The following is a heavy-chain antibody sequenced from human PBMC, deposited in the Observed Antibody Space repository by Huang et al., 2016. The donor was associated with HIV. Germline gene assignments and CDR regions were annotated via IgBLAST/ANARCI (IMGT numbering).Heavy chain of an antibody. CDR1: GFSILIYY. V-gene: IGHV1-46*03. D-gene: IGHD6-13*01. J-gene: IGHJ5*01. CDR2: VNPRGGGA. CDR3: AREGITPSGTEVSGFDF. Sequence: QVQLVQSGAEVKKPGASVTISCKASGFSILIYYIHWVRQAPGQGLEWRGIVNPRGGGADYAKKFKGRGTMTRDTSTRTLYMELSSLRSEDTAVYYCAREGITPSGTEVSGFDFWGQGTPVSVSS.